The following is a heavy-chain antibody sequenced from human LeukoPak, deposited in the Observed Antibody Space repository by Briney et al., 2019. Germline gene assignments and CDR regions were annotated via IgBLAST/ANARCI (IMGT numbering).Heavy chain of an antibody. CDR1: GGSISSYY. CDR2: IYYSGST. CDR3: ARAVVTRYYYDSSGYYYWFDP. J-gene: IGHJ5*02. Sequence: TSETLSLTCTVSGGSISSYYWSWIRQPPGKGLEWIGYIYYSGSTNYNPSLKSRVTISVDTSKNQFSLKLSSVTAADTAVYYCARAVVTRYYYDSSGYYYWFDPWGQGTLVTVSS. D-gene: IGHD3-22*01. V-gene: IGHV4-59*12.